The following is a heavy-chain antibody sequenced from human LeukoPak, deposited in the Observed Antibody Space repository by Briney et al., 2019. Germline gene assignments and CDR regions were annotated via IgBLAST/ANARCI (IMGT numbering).Heavy chain of an antibody. CDR1: GYTFTSYD. D-gene: IGHD3-3*01. Sequence: ASVKVSCKASGYTFTSYDINWVRQATGQGLEWMGWMNPKSGKTGYAQKFQGRATMTRNTSISTAYMELSSLRSEDTAVYYCAGSYDFWSGYYRGFDPWGQGTLVTVSS. CDR2: MNPKSGKT. J-gene: IGHJ5*02. CDR3: AGSYDFWSGYYRGFDP. V-gene: IGHV1-8*01.